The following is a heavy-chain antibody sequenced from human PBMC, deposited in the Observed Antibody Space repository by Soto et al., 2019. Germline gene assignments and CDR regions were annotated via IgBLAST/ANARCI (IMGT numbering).Heavy chain of an antibody. V-gene: IGHV3-74*01. Sequence: EVQLVESGGGLVQPGGSLRLSCAASGFTLSGRSMHWVRQAPGKGLVWVSGIDNAGTDSTYADSVKGRFTSSRDNAKNMLYLQMNSLRVEYTAVYYCARGWFGPDVWGKGTRVTVSS. J-gene: IGHJ6*04. CDR1: GFTLSGRS. CDR3: ARGWFGPDV. CDR2: IDNAGTDS. D-gene: IGHD3-10*01.